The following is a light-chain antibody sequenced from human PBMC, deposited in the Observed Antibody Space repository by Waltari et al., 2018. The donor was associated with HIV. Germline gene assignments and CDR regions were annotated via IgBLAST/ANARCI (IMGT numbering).Light chain of an antibody. CDR1: SAALGYYTF. V-gene: IGLV2-11*01. Sequence: QSALTQPPSASGSPGQSVTTSCTGTSAALGYYTFFSWYQPHPGTAPKLVIYDVRKRPSGVPDRFSGSKSANTASLTISGLRAEDEADYYCCAHAGGWVFGGGTEVTVL. CDR2: DVR. J-gene: IGLJ3*02. CDR3: CAHAGGWV.